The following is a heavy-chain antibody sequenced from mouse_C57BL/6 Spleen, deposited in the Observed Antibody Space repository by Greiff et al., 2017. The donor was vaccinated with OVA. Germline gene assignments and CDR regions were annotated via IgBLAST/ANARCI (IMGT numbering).Heavy chain of an antibody. CDR2: INPNNGGT. CDR1: GYTFTDYY. V-gene: IGHV1-26*01. Sequence: EVQLVESGPELVKPGASVKISCKASGYTFTDYYMNWVKQSHGKSLEWIGDINPNNGGTSYNQKFKGKATLTVDKSSSTAYMELRSLTSEDSAVYYCARGGNYWYFDVWGTGTTVTVSS. CDR3: ARGGNYWYFDV. D-gene: IGHD2-1*01. J-gene: IGHJ1*03.